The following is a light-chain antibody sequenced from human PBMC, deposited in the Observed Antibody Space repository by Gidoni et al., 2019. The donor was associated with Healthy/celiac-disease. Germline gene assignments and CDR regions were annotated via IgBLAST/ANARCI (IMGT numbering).Light chain of an antibody. CDR3: QQRSNWPPYT. J-gene: IGKJ2*01. CDR1: QSVSSY. Sequence: DIVLTQSPATLSLSPGERATLSCRASQSVSSYLAWYQQKPGQAPRLLIYDASNRATGIPARFSGSGSGTDFTLTISSLEPEDFAVYYCQQRSNWPPYTFXQXTLLEIK. CDR2: DAS. V-gene: IGKV3-11*01.